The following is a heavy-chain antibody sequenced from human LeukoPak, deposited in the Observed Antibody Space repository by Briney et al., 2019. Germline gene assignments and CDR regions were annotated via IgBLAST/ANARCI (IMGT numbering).Heavy chain of an antibody. CDR1: GYTFTNYW. Sequence: GESLKISCTGSGYTFTNYWIGWVRQMPGKGLDWMAVTYPGDSDARYSPSFQGQLTVLADNTINTAYPKWSSLKASDTAMYFCARLQRGTQRGTYDIWGQGTMVIVSS. J-gene: IGHJ3*02. D-gene: IGHD1-1*01. CDR2: TYPGDSDA. V-gene: IGHV5-51*01. CDR3: ARLQRGTQRGTYDI.